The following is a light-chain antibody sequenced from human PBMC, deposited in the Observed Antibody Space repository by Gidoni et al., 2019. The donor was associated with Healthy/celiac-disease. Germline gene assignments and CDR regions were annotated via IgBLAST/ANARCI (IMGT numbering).Light chain of an antibody. V-gene: IGLV2-23*01. Sequence: QSALTQPASVSGSPGQSITISCTGTSSDVGSYNLVSWYQPHPGKAPKLMIHDGSKRPSGVSNRFSGSKSGNTASLTISGLQAEDEADYYCCSYAGSSTYVFGTGTKVTVL. J-gene: IGLJ1*01. CDR3: CSYAGSSTYV. CDR2: DGS. CDR1: SSDVGSYNL.